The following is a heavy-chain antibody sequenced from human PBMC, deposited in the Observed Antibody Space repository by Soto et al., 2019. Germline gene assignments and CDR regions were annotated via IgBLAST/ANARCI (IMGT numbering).Heavy chain of an antibody. CDR2: INAANGNT. J-gene: IGHJ6*03. CDR1: GYTFTSYG. Sequence: ASVKVSCKASGYTFTSYGISWVRQAPGQGLEWMGCINAANGNTKYSQKFQGRVTIMRNTSASTAYMELSSLRSEDTAVYYCARRVYYMDVWGKGTTVTVS. V-gene: IGHV1-18*01. CDR3: ARRVYYMDV.